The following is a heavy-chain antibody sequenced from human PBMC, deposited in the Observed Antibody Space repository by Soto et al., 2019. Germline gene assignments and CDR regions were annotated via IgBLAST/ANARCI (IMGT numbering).Heavy chain of an antibody. Sequence: GGSLRLSCAASGFAFSGSAMHWVRQASGKGLEWVGRIRSKANSYATAYAASVKGRFTISRDDSKNTAYLQMNSLKTEDTAVYYCTRLHRLLYYYYGMDVWGQGNTVTVSS. CDR1: GFAFSGSA. CDR2: IRSKANSYAT. V-gene: IGHV3-73*01. J-gene: IGHJ6*02. CDR3: TRLHRLLYYYYGMDV. D-gene: IGHD1-26*01.